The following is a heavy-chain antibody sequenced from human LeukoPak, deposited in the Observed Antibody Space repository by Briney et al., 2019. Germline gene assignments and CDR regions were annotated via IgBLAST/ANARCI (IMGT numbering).Heavy chain of an antibody. J-gene: IGHJ2*01. V-gene: IGHV3-30*18. Sequence: GGSLRLSCAASGFTFSSYGMHWVRQAPGKGLEWVAVISYDGSDKYYVDSVKGRFTISRDNSKNTLYLQMNSLRAEDTAVYYCAKDWLAQVRGVIYWYFDLWGRSTLVTVSS. D-gene: IGHD3-10*01. CDR3: AKDWLAQVRGVIYWYFDL. CDR2: ISYDGSDK. CDR1: GFTFSSYG.